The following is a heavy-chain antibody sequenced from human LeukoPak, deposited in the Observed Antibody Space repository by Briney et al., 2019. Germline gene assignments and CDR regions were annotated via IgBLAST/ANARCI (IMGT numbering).Heavy chain of an antibody. Sequence: GGSLRLSCAASGFTFTSQGMAWVRQAPAKGLEWVSAITGSGDNTYCADSVKSRFTISRNNSKNTLYLQMNSLSAEDTATYYCAKMQGYFDLWGRGTLVTVSS. CDR3: AKMQGYFDL. V-gene: IGHV3-23*01. J-gene: IGHJ2*01. CDR2: ITGSGDNT. CDR1: GFTFTSQG.